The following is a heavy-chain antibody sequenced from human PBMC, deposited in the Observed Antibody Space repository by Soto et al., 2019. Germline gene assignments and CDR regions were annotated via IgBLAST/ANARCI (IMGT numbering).Heavy chain of an antibody. CDR3: ARWGHYYDSSGSSD. V-gene: IGHV1-18*01. J-gene: IGHJ4*02. CDR1: GYTFTIYG. CDR2: ISAYNGNT. Sequence: QVQLVQSGAEVKKPGASVKVSCKASGYTFTIYGISWVRQAPGQGLEWMGWISAYNGNTNYAQKLQGRVTMTTDTSTSTASMERSSLISDDTALYYCARWGHYYDSSGSSDWGQGTLVTVSS. D-gene: IGHD3-22*01.